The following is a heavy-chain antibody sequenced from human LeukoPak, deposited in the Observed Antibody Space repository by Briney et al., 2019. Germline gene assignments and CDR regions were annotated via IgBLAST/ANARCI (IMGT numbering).Heavy chain of an antibody. CDR1: GGSISSFF. CDR2: IHYSGST. CDR3: ARHEGGNLDFDY. J-gene: IGHJ4*02. Sequence: SETLSLTCTVSGGSISSFFWSWIRQPPGKGLEWIGYIHYSGSTNCNPSLESRVTISVDTSKNQFSLNLSSVTAADTAVYYCARHEGGNLDFDYWGQGTLVTVSS. D-gene: IGHD4-23*01. V-gene: IGHV4-59*08.